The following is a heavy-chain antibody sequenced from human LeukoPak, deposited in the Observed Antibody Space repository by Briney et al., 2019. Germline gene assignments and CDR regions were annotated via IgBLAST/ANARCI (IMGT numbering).Heavy chain of an antibody. CDR2: INPDGSGK. V-gene: IGHV3-7*01. CDR1: GFTFNSYW. CDR3: ASKQGDY. J-gene: IGHJ4*02. Sequence: PGGSLRLSCAASGFTFNSYWMIWVRQAPGKGLEWVANINPDGSGKHYVDSVKGRFTISRDNAKKSLYLQMNSLRAEDTAVYYCASKQGDYWGQGTLVTVSS.